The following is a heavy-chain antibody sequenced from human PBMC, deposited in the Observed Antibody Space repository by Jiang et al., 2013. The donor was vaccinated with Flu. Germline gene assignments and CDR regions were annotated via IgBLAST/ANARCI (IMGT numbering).Heavy chain of an antibody. D-gene: IGHD1-7*01. Sequence: EWVSSISSSSSYIYYADSVKGRFTISRDNAKNSLYLQMNSLRAEDAAVYYCARGNWNYVGGFGDNYGMDVWGQGTTVTVSS. CDR3: ARGNWNYVGGFGDNYGMDV. J-gene: IGHJ6*02. V-gene: IGHV3-21*01. CDR2: ISSSSSYI.